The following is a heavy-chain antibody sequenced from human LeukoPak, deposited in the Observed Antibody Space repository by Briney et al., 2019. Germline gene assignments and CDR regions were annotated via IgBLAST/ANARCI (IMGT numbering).Heavy chain of an antibody. V-gene: IGHV1-18*01. J-gene: IGHJ4*02. CDR3: ATTCSGGSCYFDY. Sequence: SVKVSCKASGYTFTSYGISWVRQAPGQGLEWMGWISAYNGNTNYAQKLQGRVTMTTDTSSSTAYMELRSLRSDETAVYYCATTCSGGSCYFDYWGQGTLVTVSS. CDR2: ISAYNGNT. CDR1: GYTFTSYG. D-gene: IGHD2-15*01.